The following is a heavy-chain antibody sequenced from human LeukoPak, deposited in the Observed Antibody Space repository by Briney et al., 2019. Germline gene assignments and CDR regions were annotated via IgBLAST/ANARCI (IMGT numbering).Heavy chain of an antibody. V-gene: IGHV3-69-1*02. D-gene: IGHD6-6*01. Sequence: GGSLRLSCVASGFTFNSYSMSWVRQAPGQGLEWVSLISNGGTTYYADSVKGRFTISRDNAKNSLYLQMNSLRAEDTAVYYCARLYSSSSGKAFDIWGQGTMVTVSS. J-gene: IGHJ3*02. CDR2: ISNGGTT. CDR3: ARLYSSSSGKAFDI. CDR1: GFTFNSYS.